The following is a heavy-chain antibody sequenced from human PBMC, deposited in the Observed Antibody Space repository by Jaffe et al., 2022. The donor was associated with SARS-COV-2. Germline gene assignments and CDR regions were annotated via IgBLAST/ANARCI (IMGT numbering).Heavy chain of an antibody. CDR3: SRGRHYYGGCGYNDI. V-gene: IGHV3-49*03. D-gene: IGHD3-22*01. CDR1: GFTFGDYP. J-gene: IGHJ3*02. Sequence: QVVESGGGLEQPGRSLRLSCTGSGFTFGDYPMSWFRQAPGRGLEWVGFIRSKSYGATTEYAASAKGRFSISRDDSKSIAYLQMNSLKNEDTAVYYCSRGRHYYGGCGYNDIWGQGTLVTVSS. CDR2: IRSKSYGATT.